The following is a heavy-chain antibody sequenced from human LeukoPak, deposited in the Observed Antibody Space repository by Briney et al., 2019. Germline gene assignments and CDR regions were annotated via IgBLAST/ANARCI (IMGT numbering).Heavy chain of an antibody. CDR2: ISGSGGRT. CDR3: AKMGGYSRTWYSDT. Sequence: VGSLRRSCAASGVTCSKYARSWVRQAPGKGLEWVSAISGSGGRTDYADSVKGRFTISRDNSQNTLDLQMNSLRAEDTAVYHCAKMGGYSRTWYSDTWGQGALVTVSS. V-gene: IGHV3-23*01. D-gene: IGHD6-13*01. CDR1: GVTCSKYA. J-gene: IGHJ5*02.